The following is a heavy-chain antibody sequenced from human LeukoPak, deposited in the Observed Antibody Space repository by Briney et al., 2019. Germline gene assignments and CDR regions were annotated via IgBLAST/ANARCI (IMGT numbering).Heavy chain of an antibody. J-gene: IGHJ5*02. Sequence: PGGSLRLSCAASGFIVSGNHMNWVRLAPGKGLEWVSIVYSVGATYYEDSVKGRFTISRDDSKNIVYLQMNNLRSEDTAVYFCATERPGSRTLDPWGQGTLVTVSS. CDR1: GFIVSGNH. CDR3: ATERPGSRTLDP. CDR2: VYSVGAT. V-gene: IGHV3-66*01. D-gene: IGHD1-14*01.